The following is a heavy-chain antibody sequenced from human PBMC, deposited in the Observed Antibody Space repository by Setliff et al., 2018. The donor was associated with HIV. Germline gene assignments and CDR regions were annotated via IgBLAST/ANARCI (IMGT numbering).Heavy chain of an antibody. D-gene: IGHD1-26*01. Sequence: SVKVSCKASGGTFSSYAISWVRQAPGQGLEWMGVIIPIFGTANYAQKFQGRVTITPDESTSTAYMELSSLRSEDTAVYYCAREREIVGAGNYMDVWGKGTTVTVSS. V-gene: IGHV1-69*13. J-gene: IGHJ6*03. CDR2: IIPIFGTA. CDR1: GGTFSSYA. CDR3: AREREIVGAGNYMDV.